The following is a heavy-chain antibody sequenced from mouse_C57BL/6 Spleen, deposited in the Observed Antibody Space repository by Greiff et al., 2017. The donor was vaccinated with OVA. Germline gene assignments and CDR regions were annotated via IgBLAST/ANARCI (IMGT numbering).Heavy chain of an antibody. J-gene: IGHJ4*01. Sequence: QVQLQQPGAELVRPGSSVKLSCKASGYTFTSYWMHWVKQRPIQGLEWIGNIDPSDSETHYNQKFKDKATLTVDKSSSTAYMQLSSLTSEDSAVYYCARGGLPNYYAMDYWGQGTSVTVSS. CDR3: ARGGLPNYYAMDY. CDR2: IDPSDSET. V-gene: IGHV1-52*01. D-gene: IGHD3-1*01. CDR1: GYTFTSYW.